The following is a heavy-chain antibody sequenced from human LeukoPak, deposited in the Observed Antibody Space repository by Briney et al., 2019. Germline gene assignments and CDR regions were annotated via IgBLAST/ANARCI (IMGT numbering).Heavy chain of an antibody. D-gene: IGHD6-6*01. CDR3: ARRIAARPRWFDP. CDR2: MNPNSGNT. J-gene: IGHJ5*02. Sequence: ASVKVSCKASRYTFTSYDTNWVRQATGQGLEWMGWMNPNSGNTGYAQKFQGRVTMTRNTSISTAYMELSSLRSEDTAVYYCARRIAARPRWFDPWGQGTLVTVSS. CDR1: RYTFTSYD. V-gene: IGHV1-8*01.